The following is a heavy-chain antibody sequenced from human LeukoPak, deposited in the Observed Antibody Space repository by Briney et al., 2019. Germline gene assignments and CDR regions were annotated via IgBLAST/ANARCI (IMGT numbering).Heavy chain of an antibody. CDR2: IGWNSGSAII. CDR1: GFTFDDYA. Sequence: PGGSLRLSCVASGFTFDDYAMHWVRQAPGKGLEWVSVIGWNSGSAIIGYADSVKGRFTISRDNAKNSLYLQMNSLRAEDTALYYCTKEPYSESFGDAFDIWGQGTMVTVSS. CDR3: TKEPYSESFGDAFDI. V-gene: IGHV3-9*01. J-gene: IGHJ3*02. D-gene: IGHD1-26*01.